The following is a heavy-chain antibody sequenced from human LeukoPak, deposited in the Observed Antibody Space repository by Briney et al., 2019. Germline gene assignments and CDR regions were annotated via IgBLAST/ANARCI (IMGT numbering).Heavy chain of an antibody. CDR1: GFTFGNYW. D-gene: IGHD6-13*01. Sequence: GGSLRLSCAASGFTFGNYWMSWVRQAPGKGLEWVAVIWYDGTSKDYADSVKGRFTFSGDNSKNTLYLQMNSLTVEDTAVYYCARSQSSSLIDYWGQGTLVTVSS. V-gene: IGHV3-33*08. J-gene: IGHJ4*02. CDR3: ARSQSSSLIDY. CDR2: IWYDGTSK.